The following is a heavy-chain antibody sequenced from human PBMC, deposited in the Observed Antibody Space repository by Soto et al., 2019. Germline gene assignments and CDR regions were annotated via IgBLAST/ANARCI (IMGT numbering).Heavy chain of an antibody. D-gene: IGHD6-13*01. J-gene: IGHJ6*02. CDR3: ARRRYRSSWYYYHYYGMDV. CDR2: MNPNSGNT. V-gene: IGHV1-8*01. CDR1: GYTFTSYD. Sequence: QVQLVQSGAEVKKPGASVKVSCKASGYTFTSYDINWVRQATGQGLEWMGWMNPNSGNTGYAQKFQGRVTMTRNTSISTAYMELSSLRSEDTAIYYCARRRYRSSWYYYHYYGMDVWGQGTTVTVSS.